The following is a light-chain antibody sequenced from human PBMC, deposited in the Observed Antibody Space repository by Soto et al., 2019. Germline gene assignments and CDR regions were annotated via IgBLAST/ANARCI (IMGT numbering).Light chain of an antibody. J-gene: IGKJ3*01. V-gene: IGKV1-27*01. CDR1: QGISNY. Sequence: DIQMTQSPSSLSASVGDRVTITCRASQGISNYLSWYQQKPGKVPKLLIYGASTLQSGIPSRFSGSGSGTDFTLTISSLQSEDVAAYYCQNYNSFSQYTFGHGTKVDIK. CDR3: QNYNSFSQYT. CDR2: GAS.